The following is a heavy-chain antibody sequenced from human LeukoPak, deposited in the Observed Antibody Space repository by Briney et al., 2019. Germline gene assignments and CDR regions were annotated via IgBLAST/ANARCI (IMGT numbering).Heavy chain of an antibody. D-gene: IGHD3-3*01. V-gene: IGHV4-34*01. J-gene: IGHJ5*02. Sequence: PSETLSLTCGVSGAPISSGGNSWSWIRQPPGKGLEWIGEINHSGSTNYNPSLKSRVTISVDTSKNQFSLKLSSVTAADTAVYCCARRPDTRIWSGYYNGWFGPWGQGTLVTVSS. CDR2: INHSGST. CDR1: GAPISSGGNS. CDR3: ARRPDTRIWSGYYNGWFGP.